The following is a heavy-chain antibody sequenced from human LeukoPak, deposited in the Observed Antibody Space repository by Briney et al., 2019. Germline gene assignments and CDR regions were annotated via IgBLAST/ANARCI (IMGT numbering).Heavy chain of an antibody. D-gene: IGHD2-15*01. CDR2: IKSKTDGGTT. Sequence: GGSLRLFCAACGFTFSNAWMSWVRQAPGKGREWVGRIKSKTDGGTTDYAARVKGRFTISRDDSKNTLYLQMNSLKAEDTAVYYCTTDDPLDCSGGSCYPQDYWGQGTLVTVSS. V-gene: IGHV3-15*01. CDR3: TTDDPLDCSGGSCYPQDY. CDR1: GFTFSNAW. J-gene: IGHJ4*02.